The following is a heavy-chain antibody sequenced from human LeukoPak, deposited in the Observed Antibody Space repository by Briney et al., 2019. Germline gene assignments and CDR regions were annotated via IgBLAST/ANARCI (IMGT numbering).Heavy chain of an antibody. J-gene: IGHJ5*02. CDR1: GGSISSSSYY. D-gene: IGHD6-13*01. V-gene: IGHV4-39*01. CDR2: IYNSGST. Sequence: SETLSLTCTVSGGSISSSSYYWGWIRQPPGKGLEWIGNIYNSGSTYYNPSLKSRVTISVDTSKNQFSLKLSSVTAADTAVYYCARQAYSSNLGWFDPWGQGTLVTVSS. CDR3: ARQAYSSNLGWFDP.